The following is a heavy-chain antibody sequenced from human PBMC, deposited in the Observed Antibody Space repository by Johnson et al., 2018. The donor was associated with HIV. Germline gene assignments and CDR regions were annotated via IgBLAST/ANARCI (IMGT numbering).Heavy chain of an antibody. CDR3: ASYCSGGSCYRRSPSDAFDI. CDR1: GFTFSSYV. Sequence: VQLVESGGGLVQPGGSLRLSCAASGFTFSSYVMSWVRQAPGKGLEWVSSISASGGSTYYADSVKGRFTISRDNSKNTLYLQMNSLRAEDTAVYYCASYCSGGSCYRRSPSDAFDIWGQGTMVTVSS. CDR2: ISASGGST. V-gene: IGHV3-23*04. J-gene: IGHJ3*02. D-gene: IGHD2-15*01.